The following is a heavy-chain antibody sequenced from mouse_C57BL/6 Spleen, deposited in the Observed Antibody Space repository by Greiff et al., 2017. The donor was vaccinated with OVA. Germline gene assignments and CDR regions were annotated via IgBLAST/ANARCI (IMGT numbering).Heavy chain of an antibody. Sequence: EVQLVASGGGLVQPGGSLSLSCAASGFTFTDYYMSWVRQPPGKALEWLGFIRNKANGYTTEYSASVKGRFTISRDNSQSILYLQMNALRAEDSATYYCARFPTVVATDAMDYWGQGTSVTVSS. V-gene: IGHV7-3*01. D-gene: IGHD1-1*01. CDR1: GFTFTDYY. J-gene: IGHJ4*01. CDR3: ARFPTVVATDAMDY. CDR2: IRNKANGYTT.